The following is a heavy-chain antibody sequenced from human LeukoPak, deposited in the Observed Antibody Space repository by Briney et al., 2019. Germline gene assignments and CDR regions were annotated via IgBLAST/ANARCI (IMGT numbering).Heavy chain of an antibody. V-gene: IGHV4-59*01. CDR2: IYHSGST. Sequence: SETLSLTCTVSGGSISSYYWNWVRQPPGKGMEWVGYIYHSGSTNYNPSLKRRVIISVDTSKKQFSLKLSSVTAADTAVYYCARDNGGSGWHWFDPWGQGTLVTVSS. CDR3: ARDNGGSGWHWFDP. CDR1: GGSISSYY. D-gene: IGHD6-19*01. J-gene: IGHJ5*02.